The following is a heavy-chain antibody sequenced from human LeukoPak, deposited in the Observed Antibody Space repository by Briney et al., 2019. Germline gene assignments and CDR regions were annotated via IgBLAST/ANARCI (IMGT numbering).Heavy chain of an antibody. Sequence: ASVKVSCKASGYTFTSYYIHWVRQAPGQGLEWMGLINPSGGSTNYAQKFQGRVTMTRDTSTSTVYMELSSLRSEDTAVYYCARGPYYDFWSGYLWQTPGAAFDIWGQGTMVTVSS. D-gene: IGHD3-3*01. CDR2: INPSGGST. J-gene: IGHJ3*02. V-gene: IGHV1-46*01. CDR1: GYTFTSYY. CDR3: ARGPYYDFWSGYLWQTPGAAFDI.